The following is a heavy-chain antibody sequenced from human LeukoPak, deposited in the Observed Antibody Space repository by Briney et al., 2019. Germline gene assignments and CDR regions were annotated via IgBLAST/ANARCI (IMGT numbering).Heavy chain of an antibody. Sequence: PSQTLSLTCAVSGGSISSGDYYWSWIRQPPGKGLEWIGYIYYSGSTYYNPSLKSRVTISVDTSKNQFSLKLSSVTAADTAVYYCARDAMIVVDYFDYWGQGTLVTVSS. V-gene: IGHV4-30-4*08. J-gene: IGHJ4*02. CDR3: ARDAMIVVDYFDY. D-gene: IGHD3-22*01. CDR2: IYYSGST. CDR1: GGSISSGDYY.